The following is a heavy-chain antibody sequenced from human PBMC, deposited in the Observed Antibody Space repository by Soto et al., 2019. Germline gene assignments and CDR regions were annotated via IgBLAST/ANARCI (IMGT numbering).Heavy chain of an antibody. D-gene: IGHD6-13*01. CDR2: IYYSGST. V-gene: IGHV4-59*01. CDR1: GGSISSYY. J-gene: IGHJ6*02. Sequence: SETLSLTCTVSGGSISSYYWSWIRQPPWKGLEWIGYIYYSGSTNYNPSLKSRVTISVDTSKNQFSLKLSSVTAADTAVYYCARAGLSSSWYSDYYYGMDVWGQGTTVTVSS. CDR3: ARAGLSSSWYSDYYYGMDV.